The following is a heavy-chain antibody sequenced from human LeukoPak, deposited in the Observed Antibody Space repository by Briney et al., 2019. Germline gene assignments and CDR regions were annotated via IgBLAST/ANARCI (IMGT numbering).Heavy chain of an antibody. CDR3: ARAGGGNPDY. CDR2: ISSSSSYI. J-gene: IGHJ4*02. V-gene: IGHV3-21*01. Sequence: PGGSLRLSCAASGFTFSSYSTNWVRQAPGKGLEWVSSISSSSSYIYYADSVKGRFTISRDNAKNSLYLQMNGLRAEDTAVYYCARAGGGNPDYWGQGTLVTVSS. CDR1: GFTFSSYS. D-gene: IGHD4-23*01.